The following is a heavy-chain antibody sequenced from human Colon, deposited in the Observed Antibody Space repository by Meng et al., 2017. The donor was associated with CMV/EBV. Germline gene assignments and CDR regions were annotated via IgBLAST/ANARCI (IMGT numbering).Heavy chain of an antibody. J-gene: IGHJ3*01. Sequence: GGSLRLSCAASGFTFSNYAMSWVRQAPGKGLEWVSGISHDGYSTFYVDSVKGRFTISRDNARNSLYLQMNSLRGEDTALYFCTSKGATLDGRDAFDVWGQGTMVTVSS. CDR3: TSKGATLDGRDAFDV. V-gene: IGHV3-23*01. CDR1: GFTFSNYA. D-gene: IGHD2-2*03. CDR2: ISHDGYST.